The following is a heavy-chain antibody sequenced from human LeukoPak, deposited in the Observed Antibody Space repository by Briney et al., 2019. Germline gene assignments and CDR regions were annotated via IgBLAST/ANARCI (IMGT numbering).Heavy chain of an antibody. Sequence: SETLSLTCAVYSGSFSGYYWSWIRQPPGKGLEWIGEINHSGSTNYNPSLKSRVTISVDTSKNQFSLKLSSVTAADTAVYYCARVAAGYFDYWGQGTLVTVSS. CDR1: SGSFSGYY. J-gene: IGHJ4*02. CDR3: ARVAAGYFDY. V-gene: IGHV4-34*01. D-gene: IGHD6-13*01. CDR2: INHSGST.